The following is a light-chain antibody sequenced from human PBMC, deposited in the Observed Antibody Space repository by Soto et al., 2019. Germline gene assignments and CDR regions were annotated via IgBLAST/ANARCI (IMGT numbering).Light chain of an antibody. J-gene: IGLJ1*01. CDR2: EVT. CDR3: SSYTGGNPSYV. Sequence: QSVLTQPPSASGSPGQSVTISCTGTSSDVGGYDYVSWYQQHPGKAPKLMIYEVTIRPSGVSDRFSGSKSGNTASLTVSGLKAEAEADYYCSSYTGGNPSYVFGTGTKLTVL. V-gene: IGLV2-8*01. CDR1: SSDVGGYDY.